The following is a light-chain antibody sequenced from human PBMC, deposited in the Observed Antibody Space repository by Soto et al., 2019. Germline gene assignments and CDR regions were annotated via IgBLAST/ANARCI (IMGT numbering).Light chain of an antibody. CDR2: GVS. V-gene: IGKV3-20*01. J-gene: IGKJ4*01. CDR3: QQYGNSPPIT. Sequence: EIVLTQSPGALSLSPGERATLSCRASQSVTSNLAWYRQRPGQAPRLLIYGVSTGATGIPDRFSGSGSGTDFTLTISRLEPEDFAVYYCQQYGNSPPITFGGGTKVDIK. CDR1: QSVTSN.